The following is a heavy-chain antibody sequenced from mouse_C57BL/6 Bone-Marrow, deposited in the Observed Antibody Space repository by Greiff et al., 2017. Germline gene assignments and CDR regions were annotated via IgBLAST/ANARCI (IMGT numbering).Heavy chain of an antibody. Sequence: EVKLVESGEGLVKPGGSLKLSCAASGFTFSSYAMSWVRQTPEKRLEWVAYISSGGDYIYYADTVKGRFTISRDNARNTLYLQMSSLKSEDTAMYYRTRDGTTVVTYYYAMDYWGQGTSVTVSS. J-gene: IGHJ4*01. V-gene: IGHV5-9-1*02. CDR3: TRDGTTVVTYYYAMDY. CDR1: GFTFSSYA. CDR2: ISSGGDYI. D-gene: IGHD1-1*01.